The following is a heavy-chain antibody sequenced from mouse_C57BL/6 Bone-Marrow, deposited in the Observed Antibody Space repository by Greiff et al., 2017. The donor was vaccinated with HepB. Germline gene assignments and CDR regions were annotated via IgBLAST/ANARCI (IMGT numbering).Heavy chain of an antibody. J-gene: IGHJ4*01. Sequence: EVKLMESGGDLVKPGGSLKLSCAASGFTFSSYAMSWVRQTPEKRLEWVAYISSGGDYIYYADTVKGRFTISRDNARNTRYLQMSSLKSEDTAMYYCTRGYYYGSRGAMDYWGQGTSVTVSS. V-gene: IGHV5-9-1*02. D-gene: IGHD1-1*01. CDR1: GFTFSSYA. CDR3: TRGYYYGSRGAMDY. CDR2: ISSGGDYI.